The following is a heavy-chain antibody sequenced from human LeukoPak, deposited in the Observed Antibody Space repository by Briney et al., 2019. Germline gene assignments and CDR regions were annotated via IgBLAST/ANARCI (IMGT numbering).Heavy chain of an antibody. D-gene: IGHD3-10*01. J-gene: IGHJ4*02. CDR3: ARAIRIRGVYPFDY. CDR2: IYYSEST. V-gene: IGHV4-30-4*01. Sequence: PSQTLSLTCTVSGGSISSGDYYWSWIRQPPGKGLEWIGYIYYSESTYYNPSLKSRVTISVDTSKNQFSLKLSSVTAADTAVYYCARAIRIRGVYPFDYWGQGTLVTVSS. CDR1: GGSISSGDYY.